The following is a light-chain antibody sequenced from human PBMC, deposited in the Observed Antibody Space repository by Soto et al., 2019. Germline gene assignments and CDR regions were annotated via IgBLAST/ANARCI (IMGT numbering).Light chain of an antibody. CDR1: QTISTY. J-gene: IGKJ1*01. CDR2: GAL. CDR3: QQYDSYAWT. Sequence: DIPITQSPPSLAASVGDRVTITCRASQTISTYLNWYQQRPGKAPRLLIYGALSLQSGVPSRFSGIGSGTEFTLTITSLQPDDFATYYCQQYDSYAWTFGQGTKVDI. V-gene: IGKV1-39*01.